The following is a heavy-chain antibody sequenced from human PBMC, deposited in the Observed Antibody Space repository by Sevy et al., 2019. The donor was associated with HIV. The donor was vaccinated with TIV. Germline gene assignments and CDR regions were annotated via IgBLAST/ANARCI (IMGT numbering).Heavy chain of an antibody. CDR3: AGFPPQRAFDI. Sequence: RGCLRLSCEAFGFAFSDYAMHCVRQVPGKGLEWLAVVSYDESNTSYADSVKGRFTLSRDNSKNTLYLQMNSLRRDDTAVLYCAGFPPQRAFDIWGQGTTVTVSS. V-gene: IGHV3-30-3*01. CDR2: VSYDESNT. CDR1: GFAFSDYA. J-gene: IGHJ3*02.